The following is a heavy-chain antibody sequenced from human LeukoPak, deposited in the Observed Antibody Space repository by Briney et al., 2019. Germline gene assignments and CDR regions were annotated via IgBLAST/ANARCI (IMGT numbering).Heavy chain of an antibody. Sequence: SETLSLTCTVSGGSVSSGSYYWSWIRQPAGKGLEWIGRIYTSGNTNYNPSLKSRVTISVDTSKNQFSLKLSSVTAADTAVYYCARAAASAFDIWGRGTMVTVSS. CDR2: IYTSGNT. CDR1: GGSVSSGSYY. D-gene: IGHD2-2*01. V-gene: IGHV4-61*02. J-gene: IGHJ3*02. CDR3: ARAAASAFDI.